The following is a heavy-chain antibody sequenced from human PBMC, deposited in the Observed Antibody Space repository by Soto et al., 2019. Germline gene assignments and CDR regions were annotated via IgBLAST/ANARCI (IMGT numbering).Heavy chain of an antibody. D-gene: IGHD2-2*01. CDR2: IYHSGST. J-gene: IGHJ4*02. CDR3: AKQPASIRTFDY. CDR1: GGSISSSNW. V-gene: IGHV4-4*02. Sequence: SETLSLTCAVSGGSISSSNWWSWVRQPPGKGLEWIGEIYHSGSTNYNPSLKGRFTISRDNSKNTLYLQMNSLRAEDTAVYYCAKQPASIRTFDYWGQGALVTVSS.